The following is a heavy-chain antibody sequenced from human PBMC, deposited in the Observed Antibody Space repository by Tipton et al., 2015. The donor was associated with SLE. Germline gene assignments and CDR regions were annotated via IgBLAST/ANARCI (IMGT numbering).Heavy chain of an antibody. D-gene: IGHD3-10*01. CDR2: MNPYSHKT. J-gene: IGHJ4*02. V-gene: IGHV1-8*01. CDR3: ARVGDFDY. Sequence: QVQLVQSGAEVKKPGASVKVSCKASGYNFIDYDINWVRRAAGQGLEWMGFMNPYSHKTAYAQKFQGRVTLTWSTSTGTVYMELTSLASGDAAVYFCARVGDFDYWGQGTLVTVSS. CDR1: GYNFIDYD.